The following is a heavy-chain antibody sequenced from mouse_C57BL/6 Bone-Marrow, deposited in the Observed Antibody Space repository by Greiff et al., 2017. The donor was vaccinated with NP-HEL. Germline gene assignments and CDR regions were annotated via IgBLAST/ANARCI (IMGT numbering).Heavy chain of an antibody. CDR2: ISSGGSYT. Sequence: VQLKESGGDLVKPGGSLKLSCAASGFTFSSYGMSWVRQTPDKRLEWVATISSGGSYTSYPDSVKGRFTISRDNATNTLYLQMSSLKSEDTAMYYCARRYYGRAWFAYWGQGTLVTVSA. J-gene: IGHJ3*01. D-gene: IGHD1-1*01. CDR1: GFTFSSYG. V-gene: IGHV5-6*01. CDR3: ARRYYGRAWFAY.